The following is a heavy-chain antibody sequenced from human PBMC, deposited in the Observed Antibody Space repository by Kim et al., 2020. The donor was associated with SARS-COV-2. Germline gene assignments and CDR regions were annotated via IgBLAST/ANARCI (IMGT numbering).Heavy chain of an antibody. CDR3: AKESEWELPGQFDY. Sequence: GGSLRLSCAASGFTFSSYGMHWVRLAPGKGLEWVAVISYDGSNKYYADSVKGRFTISRDNSKNTLYLQMNSLRAEDTAVYYCAKESEWELPGQFDYWGQGTLVTVSS. D-gene: IGHD1-26*01. CDR1: GFTFSSYG. J-gene: IGHJ4*02. CDR2: ISYDGSNK. V-gene: IGHV3-30*18.